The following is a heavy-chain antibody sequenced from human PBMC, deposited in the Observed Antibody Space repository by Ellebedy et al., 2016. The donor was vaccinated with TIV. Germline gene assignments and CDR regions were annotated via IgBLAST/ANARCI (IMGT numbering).Heavy chain of an antibody. J-gene: IGHJ4*02. D-gene: IGHD3-10*01. V-gene: IGHV1-46*02. CDR3: ARRGVPGSFDY. CDR2: INPSGGST. Sequence: AASVKVSCKASGYTFYTYDMHWVRQAPGQGLEWMGTINPSGGSTSYAKKFQGTVTMTRDTSTSTVYMELSSLRSEDTAVYYCARRGVPGSFDYWGQGTLVTVSS. CDR1: GYTFYTYD.